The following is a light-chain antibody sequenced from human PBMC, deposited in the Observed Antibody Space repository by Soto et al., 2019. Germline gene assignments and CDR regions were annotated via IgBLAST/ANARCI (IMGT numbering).Light chain of an antibody. J-gene: IGKJ2*01. CDR2: HAS. V-gene: IGKV3-15*01. CDR3: QQFEQWPPLFS. Sequence: EIVMTQSPATLSASPGDRATLSCWASQSLNNNLVWYQQKPGHPPRLLIYHASTRAAGVPARFSGSGYGTEFTLTISSLQSEDFVVYYCQQFEQWPPLFSFGQGTRVEIK. CDR1: QSLNNN.